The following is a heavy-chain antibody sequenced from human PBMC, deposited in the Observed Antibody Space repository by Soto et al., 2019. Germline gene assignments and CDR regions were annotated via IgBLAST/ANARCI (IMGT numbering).Heavy chain of an antibody. V-gene: IGHV4-30-4*01. Sequence: QVQLQEAGPGLVKPSQTLSLTCTVSGDSMGSGDYYWTWIRQPPGKGLEWSGYIYYIGTTFYNPSLESRVNISIDTSKNPFSLRLTSVTAADTAVYYCSRGSTYYGFLTWGQGTLVTVSS. CDR3: SRGSTYYGFLT. J-gene: IGHJ5*02. CDR2: IYYIGTT. D-gene: IGHD3-10*01. CDR1: GDSMGSGDYY.